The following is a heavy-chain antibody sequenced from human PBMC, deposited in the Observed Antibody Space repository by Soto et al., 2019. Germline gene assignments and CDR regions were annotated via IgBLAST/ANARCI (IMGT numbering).Heavy chain of an antibody. CDR1: GGSFSKYG. CDR3: ARGYRENDFYARDV. D-gene: IGHD1-1*01. CDR2: IIPMFGIG. V-gene: IGHV1-69*01. J-gene: IGHJ6*02. Sequence: QVQLVQSGAEVKMPGSSVRVSCKASGGSFSKYGISWVRQAPGQGLEWMGGIIPMFGIGNYAEKFLGRVTITADESTSTSHMELSSLRSEDTAVYFCARGYRENDFYARDVWGQGTTVTVSS.